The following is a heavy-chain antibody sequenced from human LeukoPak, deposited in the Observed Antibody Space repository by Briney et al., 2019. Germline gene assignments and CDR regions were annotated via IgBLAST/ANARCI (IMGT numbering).Heavy chain of an antibody. D-gene: IGHD3-16*01. CDR2: IKQDGGEK. V-gene: IGHV3-7*01. J-gene: IGHJ4*02. Sequence: GGSLRLSCTASGFTFSKYWMNWVRQAPGKGLEWVANIKQDGGEKNYVDSVKGRFTISRDNAKNSLYLQMNSLRAEDTAVYYCARDDDGGYWGQGTLVTVSS. CDR1: GFTFSKYW. CDR3: ARDDDGGY.